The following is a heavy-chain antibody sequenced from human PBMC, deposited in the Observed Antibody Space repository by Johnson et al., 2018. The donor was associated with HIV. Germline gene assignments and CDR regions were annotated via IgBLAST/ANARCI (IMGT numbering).Heavy chain of an antibody. V-gene: IGHV3-30*04. J-gene: IGHJ3*01. CDR2: ISYDGSNK. CDR3: AREMAWQYAFDV. CDR1: GFTFSSYA. Sequence: VQLVESGGGVVQPGRSLRLSCAASGFTFSSYAVHWVRQAPGKGPEWVAVISYDGSNKHYADSVKGRFTISRDNSKNKLYLQMNSLRAEDTAVYYCAREMAWQYAFDVWGQGTMVTFSS. D-gene: IGHD5-24*01.